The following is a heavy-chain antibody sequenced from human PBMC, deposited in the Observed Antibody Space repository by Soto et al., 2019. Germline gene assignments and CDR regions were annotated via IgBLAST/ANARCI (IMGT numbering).Heavy chain of an antibody. D-gene: IGHD1-1*01. CDR2: ISAYNGHT. V-gene: IGHV1-18*01. Sequence: ASVKVSCKASGYTFTSYGISWVRQAPGQGLEWMGWISAYNGHTNYAQKLQGRVTVTTDTSTSTAYLQWDSLKASDTATYYCARQRAWNDAFHFWGQGTLVTVSS. J-gene: IGHJ4*02. CDR3: ARQRAWNDAFHF. CDR1: GYTFTSYG.